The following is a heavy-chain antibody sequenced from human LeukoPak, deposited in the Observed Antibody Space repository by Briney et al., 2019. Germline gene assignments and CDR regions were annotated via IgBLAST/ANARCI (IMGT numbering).Heavy chain of an antibody. CDR1: GFTFSSYA. CDR3: ARGYSSSWLGYFDY. D-gene: IGHD6-13*01. CDR2: VSSDGSIK. V-gene: IGHV3-30*03. J-gene: IGHJ4*02. Sequence: PGGSLRLSCAASGFTFSSYAMSWVRQAPGKGLEWVAVVSSDGSIKYYADSGKGRFTISRDTSKNTVYLQMNSLGTEDTAFYYCARGYSSSWLGYFDYWGQGTLVTVSS.